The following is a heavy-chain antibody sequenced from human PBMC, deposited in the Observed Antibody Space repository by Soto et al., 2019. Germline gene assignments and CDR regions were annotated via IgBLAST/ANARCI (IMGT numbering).Heavy chain of an antibody. CDR1: GGTFSSYA. D-gene: IGHD3-22*01. CDR2: IIPIFGTA. CDR3: ASDYDSSGYFDY. Sequence: SVKVSCKASGGTFSSYAISWVRQAPGQGLEWMGGIIPIFGTANYAQKFQGRVTITADESTSTAYMELSSLRSEDTAVYYCASDYDSSGYFDYWGQGTLVTVSS. J-gene: IGHJ4*02. V-gene: IGHV1-69*13.